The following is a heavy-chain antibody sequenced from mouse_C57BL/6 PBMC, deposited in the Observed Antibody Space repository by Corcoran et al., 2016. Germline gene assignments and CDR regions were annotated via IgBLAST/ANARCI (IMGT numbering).Heavy chain of an antibody. CDR3: ARGRTGWFAY. CDR2: IYPRSGNT. V-gene: IGHV1-81*01. J-gene: IGHJ3*01. CDR1: GYTFTSYG. Sequence: QVQLQQSGAELARPGASVKLSCKASGYTFTSYGISWVKQRTGQGLEWIGEIYPRSGNTYYNEKFKGKATLTADKSSSTAYMELRSLTSEDSAVYFCARGRTGWFAYWGQGTLVTVSA.